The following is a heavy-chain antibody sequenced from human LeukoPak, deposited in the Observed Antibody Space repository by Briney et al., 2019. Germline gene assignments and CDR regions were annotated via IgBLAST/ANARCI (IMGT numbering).Heavy chain of an antibody. V-gene: IGHV4-4*07. CDR2: IDTSGNT. CDR1: GGSISRYY. D-gene: IGHD6-13*01. J-gene: IGHJ2*01. Sequence: SETLSLTCTVAGGSISRYYWSWIRQPAGKGLEWIGRIDTSGNTNYKPSRKSRVTMSVDTSKNQFSLKLNSVTAADTAVYYCARVSSSWYQDWYFDLWGRGTLVTVSS. CDR3: ARVSSSWYQDWYFDL.